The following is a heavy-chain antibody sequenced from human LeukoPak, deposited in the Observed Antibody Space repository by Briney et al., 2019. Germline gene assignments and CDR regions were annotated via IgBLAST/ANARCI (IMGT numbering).Heavy chain of an antibody. V-gene: IGHV3-74*01. CDR2: INSDGSST. CDR1: GFTFSSCW. J-gene: IGHJ3*02. Sequence: GGSLRLSCAASGFTFSSCWMHWVRLAPGKGLVWVSRINSDGSSTRYADSVKGRFTISRDNAKNTLYLQMNSLRAEDTAVYYCTREIPSLYAFDIWGQGTTVTVSS. CDR3: TREIPSLYAFDI.